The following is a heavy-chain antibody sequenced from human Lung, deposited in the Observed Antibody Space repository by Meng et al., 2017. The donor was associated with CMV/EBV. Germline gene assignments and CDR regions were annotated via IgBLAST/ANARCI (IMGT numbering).Heavy chain of an antibody. Sequence: SDTLSLXXTVSGGSISSYYWSWIRQPPGKGLEDIGYIYYSGSTSYNPSLKSRVTISVDTSKNQFSLKLSSVTAADTAVYYCARHGSGSYFYGMDVWGQGTTVXVSS. CDR3: ARHGSGSYFYGMDV. J-gene: IGHJ6*02. CDR1: GGSISSYY. CDR2: IYYSGST. D-gene: IGHD3-10*01. V-gene: IGHV4-59*01.